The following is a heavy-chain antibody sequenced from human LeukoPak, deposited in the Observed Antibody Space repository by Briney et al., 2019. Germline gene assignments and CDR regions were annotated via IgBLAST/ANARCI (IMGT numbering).Heavy chain of an antibody. D-gene: IGHD6-19*01. CDR3: ASLGIAVDPTDY. J-gene: IGHJ4*02. Sequence: GGSLRLSCAASGFTFSGSAMHWVRQASGKGLEWVGRIRTKANSYATEYATSLKGRFTISRNDSKNTAYLQMNSLKTEDPAVYYCASLGIAVDPTDYWGQASLVTVSS. V-gene: IGHV3-73*01. CDR2: IRTKANSYAT. CDR1: GFTFSGSA.